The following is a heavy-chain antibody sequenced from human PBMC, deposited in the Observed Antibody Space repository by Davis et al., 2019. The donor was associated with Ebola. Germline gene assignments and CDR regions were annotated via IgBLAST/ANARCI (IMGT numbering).Heavy chain of an antibody. J-gene: IGHJ4*02. CDR3: ARDPDSGGYSDFES. CDR2: INGDGRST. V-gene: IGHV3-74*01. CDR1: GFTFDDYA. D-gene: IGHD1-26*01. Sequence: PGGSLRLSCAASGFTFDDYAMHWVRQAPGKGLVWVSRINGDGRSTAYADSVKGRFTISRDNAKNTLYLQMNSLRVEDTAVYYCARDPDSGGYSDFESWGQGTLVTVSS.